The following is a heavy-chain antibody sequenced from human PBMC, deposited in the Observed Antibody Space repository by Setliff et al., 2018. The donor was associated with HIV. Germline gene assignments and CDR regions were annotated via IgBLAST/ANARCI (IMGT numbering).Heavy chain of an antibody. CDR2: IWYDGSNK. J-gene: IGHJ6*03. Sequence: GGSLRLSCAASGFTFSSYAMHWVRQAPGKGLEWVAVIWYDGSNKYYADSVKGRFTISRDNSKNTLYLQMNSLRAEDTAVYYCARLTIFGVVMATYYMDVWGKGTTVTVSS. V-gene: IGHV3-33*08. D-gene: IGHD3-3*01. CDR3: ARLTIFGVVMATYYMDV. CDR1: GFTFSSYA.